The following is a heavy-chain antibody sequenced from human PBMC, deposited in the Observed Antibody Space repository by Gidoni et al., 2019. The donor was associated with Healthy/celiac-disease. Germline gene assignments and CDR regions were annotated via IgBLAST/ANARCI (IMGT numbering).Heavy chain of an antibody. D-gene: IGHD3-22*01. CDR3: ARSRAHYYDSSGYSASSSYYYYGMDV. J-gene: IGHJ6*02. CDR1: GFTFSRYA. Sequence: AASGFTFSRYAMHWVRQAPGKGLEWVAVISYDGSNKYYADSVKGRFTISRDNSKNTLYLQMNSLRAEDTAVYYCARSRAHYYDSSGYSASSSYYYYGMDVWGQGTTVTVSS. V-gene: IGHV3-30*04. CDR2: ISYDGSNK.